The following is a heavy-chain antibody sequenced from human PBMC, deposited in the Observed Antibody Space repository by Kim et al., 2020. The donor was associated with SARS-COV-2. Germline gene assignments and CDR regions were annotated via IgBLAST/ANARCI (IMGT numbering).Heavy chain of an antibody. D-gene: IGHD6-19*01. J-gene: IGHJ4*02. CDR3: ARRQFTSGWYYFDY. CDR1: GFTFSSHW. V-gene: IGHV3-74*01. CDR2: IHSDGSTI. Sequence: GGSLRLSCAASGFTFSSHWMHWVRQAPGKGLVWVSRIHSDGSTISYADSVKGRFTISRDNAKNTLYLQMNSLRAEDTAVYYCARRQFTSGWYYFDYWGQGTLVTVSS.